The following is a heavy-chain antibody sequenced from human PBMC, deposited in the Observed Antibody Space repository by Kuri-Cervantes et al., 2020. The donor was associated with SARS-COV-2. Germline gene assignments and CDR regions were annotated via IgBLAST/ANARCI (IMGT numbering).Heavy chain of an antibody. Sequence: ETLSLTCAASGFTFSSYSMNWVRQAPGKGLEWVSYISSSGSTIYYADSVKGRFTISRDNAKNSLYLQMNSLRAEDTAVYYCARTDFWSGYYVDYWGQGTLVTVSS. CDR1: GFTFSSYS. V-gene: IGHV3-48*04. D-gene: IGHD3-3*01. CDR2: ISSSGSTI. CDR3: ARTDFWSGYYVDY. J-gene: IGHJ4*02.